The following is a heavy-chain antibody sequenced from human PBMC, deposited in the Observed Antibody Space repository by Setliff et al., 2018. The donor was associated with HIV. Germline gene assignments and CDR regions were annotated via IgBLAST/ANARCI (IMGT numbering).Heavy chain of an antibody. J-gene: IGHJ3*02. Sequence: SETLSLTCAVSGYSISSGYYWGWIRQSPGKGLEWIGNIHHSGSTYYNPSLKSRVSISVDKSKNHLSLDLTSVTAADSAVYYCARSKSTDYDYYDSTGGRLGAFDIWGQGTMVTVS. CDR3: ARSKSTDYDYYDSTGGRLGAFDI. V-gene: IGHV4-38-2*01. D-gene: IGHD3-22*01. CDR2: IHHSGST. CDR1: GYSISSGYY.